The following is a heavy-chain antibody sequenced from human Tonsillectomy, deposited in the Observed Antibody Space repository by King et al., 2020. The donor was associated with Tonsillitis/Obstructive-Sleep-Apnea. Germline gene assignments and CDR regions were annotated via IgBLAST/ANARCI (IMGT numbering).Heavy chain of an antibody. CDR2: IYPGDSDT. Sequence: VQLVESGAEVKKPGESLKISCKGSGYSFTSYWISWVRQMPGKGLEWMGIIYPGDSDTRYSPSFQGQVTISDDKSISTAYLQWSSLKASDTAMYYCASPLSYYDSGGYYPRDAFDIWGQGTMVTVSS. D-gene: IGHD3-22*01. CDR1: GYSFTSYW. CDR3: ASPLSYYDSGGYYPRDAFDI. V-gene: IGHV5-51*01. J-gene: IGHJ3*02.